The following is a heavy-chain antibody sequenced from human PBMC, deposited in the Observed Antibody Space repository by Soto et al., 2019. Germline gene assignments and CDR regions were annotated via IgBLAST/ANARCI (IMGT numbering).Heavy chain of an antibody. J-gene: IGHJ6*02. V-gene: IGHV1-46*03. CDR2: IKPSGGST. CDR3: ARTDTATGPNYCGMDV. CDR1: GYTFTSYY. Sequence: ASVKVSCKASGYTFTSYYMHWVRQAPGQGLEWMGIIKPSGGSTSYAQKFQGRVTVTRDTSTSTVYMELSSLRSEDTAVYYCARTDTATGPNYCGMDVWGQGTTVTVSS. D-gene: IGHD5-18*01.